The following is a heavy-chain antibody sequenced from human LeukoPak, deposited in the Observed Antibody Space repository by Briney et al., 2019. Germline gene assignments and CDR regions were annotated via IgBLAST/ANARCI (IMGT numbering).Heavy chain of an antibody. J-gene: IGHJ6*02. CDR1: GFTFDDYA. D-gene: IGHD5-18*01. V-gene: IGHV3-9*01. CDR2: ISWNSGSI. Sequence: GRSLRPSCAASGFTFDDYAMHWVRQAPGKGLEWVSGISWNSGSIGYADSVKGRFTISRDNAKNSLYLQMNSLRAEDTALYYCAKDIGYSYGPYGDYYYYYGMDVWGQGTTVTVSS. CDR3: AKDIGYSYGPYGDYYYYYGMDV.